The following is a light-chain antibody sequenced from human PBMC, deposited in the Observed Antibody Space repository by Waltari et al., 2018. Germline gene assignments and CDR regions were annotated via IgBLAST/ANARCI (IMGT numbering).Light chain of an antibody. CDR1: QNVSDN. V-gene: IGKV3D-15*01. CDR2: GVS. Sequence: EILMTQSPVALSVSTGERATLSCRASQNVSDNLAWYQQRPGQAPSLLIYGVSIRAPGVPDRFSGGGSATQFTLTINSLQSSDSALYYCQQYMNWPPGYTFGQGTKVEI. CDR3: QQYMNWPPGYT. J-gene: IGKJ2*01.